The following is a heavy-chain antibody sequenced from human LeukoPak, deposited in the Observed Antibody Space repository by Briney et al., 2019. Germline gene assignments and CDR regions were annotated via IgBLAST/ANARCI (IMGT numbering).Heavy chain of an antibody. CDR1: GFTIDSNY. J-gene: IGHJ4*02. CDR2: IYTGGNT. D-gene: IGHD3-22*01. Sequence: PGGSLRVSCAASGFTIDSNYLMWVRQAPGKGLEWVSTIYTGGNTYYAASVKGRFTISRDFSKNTVFLHMNSLRAEDTAMYYCARGDDSGYYDYFDYWGQGALVTVSS. CDR3: ARGDDSGYYDYFDY. V-gene: IGHV3-53*01.